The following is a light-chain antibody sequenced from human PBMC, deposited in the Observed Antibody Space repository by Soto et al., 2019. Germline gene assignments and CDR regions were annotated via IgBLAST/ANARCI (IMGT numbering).Light chain of an antibody. V-gene: IGKV2-28*01. CDR2: LGS. CDR1: QSLLHSNGFHS. Sequence: DIVMTQSPLSLPVTSGEPASISCRSSQSLLHSNGFHSLDWYLQKPGQSPQLLIYLGSSRASGVPDRFSGSGSGTEFTLKISRVEAEDVGVYYCMQTLQTPYTFGQGTKLEIK. J-gene: IGKJ2*01. CDR3: MQTLQTPYT.